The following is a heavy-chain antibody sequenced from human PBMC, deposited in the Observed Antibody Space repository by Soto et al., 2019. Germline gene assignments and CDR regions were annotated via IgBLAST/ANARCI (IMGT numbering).Heavy chain of an antibody. Sequence: EVQVVESGGGLVQPGKSLRPSCAASGFLFINAWMNWVRQAPGKGLEWVGRIKSETGGGTTDYAAPVKGRFTIARDDSKNMLYLQMNSLKTEDTAVYYCTTTYTGGSFYTWGQGTLVTVSS. V-gene: IGHV3-15*07. D-gene: IGHD1-26*01. CDR2: IKSETGGGTT. J-gene: IGHJ5*02. CDR3: TTTYTGGSFYT. CDR1: GFLFINAW.